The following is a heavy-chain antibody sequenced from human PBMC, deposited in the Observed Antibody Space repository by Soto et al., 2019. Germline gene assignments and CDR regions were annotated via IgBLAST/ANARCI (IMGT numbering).Heavy chain of an antibody. D-gene: IGHD5-12*01. CDR2: IYYSGST. Sequence: PSETLSLTCPVSGGSVSSGSYYWSWIRQPPGKGLDWIWYIYYSGSTNYNPSLKSRVTISVDTSKNQFSLKLSSVNAADTAVYYCERVRDGYKSPAFDIWGQGTMVTVSS. CDR1: GGSVSSGSYY. J-gene: IGHJ3*02. CDR3: ERVRDGYKSPAFDI. V-gene: IGHV4-61*01.